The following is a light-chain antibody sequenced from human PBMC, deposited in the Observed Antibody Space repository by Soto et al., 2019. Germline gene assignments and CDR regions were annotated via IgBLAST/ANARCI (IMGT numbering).Light chain of an antibody. V-gene: IGLV1-40*01. J-gene: IGLJ1*01. CDR3: QSYDSSPSYV. CDR2: GNS. CDR1: SSNIGAGYA. Sequence: QSVLTQPPSVSGAPGQRVTISCTGSSSNIGAGYAVHWYQQLPGTAPKLLINGNSNRPSGVPDRFSGSKSCTSASLAITGLQAEDEADYYCQSYDSSPSYVFGTGTKLTVL.